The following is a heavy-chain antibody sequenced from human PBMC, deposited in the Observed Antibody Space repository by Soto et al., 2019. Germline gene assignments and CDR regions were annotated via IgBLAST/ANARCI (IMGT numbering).Heavy chain of an antibody. CDR3: ARTHRPTVVRSGFDY. V-gene: IGHV1-2*04. D-gene: IGHD4-17*01. Sequence: GASVKVSCKASGYTFTGYYMHWVRQAPGQGLEWMGWINPNSGGTNYAQKFQGWVTVTRDTSISTAYMELSRLRSDDTAVYYCARTHRPTVVRSGFDYWGQGTLVTVSS. CDR2: INPNSGGT. CDR1: GYTFTGYY. J-gene: IGHJ4*02.